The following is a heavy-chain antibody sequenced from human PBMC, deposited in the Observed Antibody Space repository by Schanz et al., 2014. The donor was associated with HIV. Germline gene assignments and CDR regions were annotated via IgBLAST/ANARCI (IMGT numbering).Heavy chain of an antibody. CDR1: GFIFSGYA. D-gene: IGHD1-26*01. CDR3: ATGKGWGPWYFDL. CDR2: ISYNGIDK. J-gene: IGHJ2*01. Sequence: QVHLVESGGGVVQPGRSLRLSCAASGFIFSGYAMHWVRQVPGKGLEWVAVISYNGIDKYFADSVRGRCTISRDNSKNTLYLQMNSLRAEDTAVYYCATGKGWGPWYFDLWGQGTLVTVSS. V-gene: IGHV3-30-3*01.